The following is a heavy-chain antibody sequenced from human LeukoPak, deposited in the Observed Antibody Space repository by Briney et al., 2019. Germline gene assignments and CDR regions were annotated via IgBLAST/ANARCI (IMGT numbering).Heavy chain of an antibody. D-gene: IGHD3-10*02. CDR2: INEDGSTT. CDR3: AELGITMIGGV. CDR1: GFTFSSYW. Sequence: GGSLRLPCAASGFTFSSYWFLWVRQTPGKGLVWVSRINEDGSTTNYADSVKGRFTISRDNAKNSLYLQMNSLRAEDTAVYYCAELGITMIGGVWGKGTTVTISS. V-gene: IGHV3-74*01. J-gene: IGHJ6*04.